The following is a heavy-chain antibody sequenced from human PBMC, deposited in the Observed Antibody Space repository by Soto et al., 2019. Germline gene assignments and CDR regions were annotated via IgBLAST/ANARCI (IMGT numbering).Heavy chain of an antibody. CDR1: GFTVSSSW. Sequence: PGGSLRLSCAVSGFTVSSSWMHWARQTPGEGLEWVSSIDDSGSKTAYADSVKGRFTISRDNAKNTLYLQMSSLRAGDTAVYFCGGLAFYDSYGQGTLVTVSS. J-gene: IGHJ5*01. V-gene: IGHV3-74*01. CDR3: GGLAFYDS. D-gene: IGHD3-3*02. CDR2: IDDSGSKT.